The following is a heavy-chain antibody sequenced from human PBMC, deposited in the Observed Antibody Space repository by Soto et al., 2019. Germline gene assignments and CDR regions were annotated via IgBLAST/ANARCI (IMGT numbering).Heavy chain of an antibody. CDR2: ISSSGSTI. CDR1: GFTFSSYE. V-gene: IGHV3-48*03. J-gene: IGHJ5*02. D-gene: IGHD5-18*01. CDR3: ARGQTDTARDWFDP. Sequence: GSLRLSCAASGFTFSSYEMNWVRQAPGKGLEWVSYISSSGSTIYYADSVKGRFTISRDNAKNSLYLQMNSLRAEDTAVYYCARGQTDTARDWFDPWGQGTLVTVSS.